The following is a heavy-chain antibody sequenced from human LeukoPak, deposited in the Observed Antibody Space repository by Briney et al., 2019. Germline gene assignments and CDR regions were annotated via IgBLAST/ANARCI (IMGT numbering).Heavy chain of an antibody. D-gene: IGHD6-19*01. Sequence: GGSLRLSCAASGFTFDDYAMHWVRQAPGKGLERVSGISWNSGSIGYADSVKGRFTISRDNAKNSLYLQMNSLRAEDTALYYCTKEVAGVGYFDYWGQGTLVTVSS. CDR1: GFTFDDYA. J-gene: IGHJ4*02. CDR3: TKEVAGVGYFDY. V-gene: IGHV3-9*01. CDR2: ISWNSGSI.